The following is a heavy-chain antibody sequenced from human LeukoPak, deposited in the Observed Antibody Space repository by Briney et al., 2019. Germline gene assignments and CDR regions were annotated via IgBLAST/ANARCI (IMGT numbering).Heavy chain of an antibody. J-gene: IGHJ5*02. D-gene: IGHD3-10*01. CDR1: GFIFSIHW. Sequence: GGSLRLSCAASGFIFSIHWMTWVRQAPGKGLEWVANIKPDGSEKYYVDSAKGRFTISRDNAKNSLYLQMNSLRAEDTAVYYCVRGSSGTVVRGVSWAWFDPLGQGTLVTVSS. CDR3: VRGSSGTVVRGVSWAWFDP. V-gene: IGHV3-7*05. CDR2: IKPDGSEK.